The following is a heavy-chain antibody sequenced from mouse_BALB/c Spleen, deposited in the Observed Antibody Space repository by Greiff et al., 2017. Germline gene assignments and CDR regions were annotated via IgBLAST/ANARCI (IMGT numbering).Heavy chain of an antibody. V-gene: IGHV1-7*01. CDR3: ARSSSAGTSFDY. Sequence: VQLQQSGAELAKPGASVKMSCKASGYTFTSYWMHWVKQRPGQGLEWIGYINPSTGYTEYNQKFKDKATLTADKSSSTAYMQLSSLTSEDSAVYYCARSSSAGTSFDYWGQGTTLTVSS. J-gene: IGHJ2*01. CDR1: GYTFTSYW. CDR2: INPSTGYT. D-gene: IGHD4-1*01.